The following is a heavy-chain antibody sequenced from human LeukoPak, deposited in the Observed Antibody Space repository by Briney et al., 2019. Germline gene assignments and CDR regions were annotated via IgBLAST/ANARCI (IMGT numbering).Heavy chain of an antibody. CDR3: ANIDGGWHGPLAPPPSSNY. CDR2: IRYDVSNK. J-gene: IGHJ4*02. CDR1: GFTFSSYG. D-gene: IGHD6-19*01. V-gene: IGHV3-30*02. Sequence: GGSLRLSCAASGFTFSSYGMHWVRQAPGKGLEWVAFIRYDVSNKYYADSVKGRFTISRDNSKNTLYLQMNSLRAEDTAVYYCANIDGGWHGPLAPPPSSNYWGQGTLVTVSS.